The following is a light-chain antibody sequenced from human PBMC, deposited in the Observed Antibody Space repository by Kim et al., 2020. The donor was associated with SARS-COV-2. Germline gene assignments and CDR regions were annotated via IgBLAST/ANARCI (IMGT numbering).Light chain of an antibody. CDR1: QSISTY. V-gene: IGKV1-39*01. Sequence: DIQMTQSPSSLSASVGDRVTITCRASQSISTYLNWYQQKPGKAPKPLIYGASGLQSGVPSRFSGSGSGTDFTLTINSLQPEDFAIYYCQQSYNTPWTFGQGTKVDIQ. CDR2: GAS. J-gene: IGKJ1*01. CDR3: QQSYNTPWT.